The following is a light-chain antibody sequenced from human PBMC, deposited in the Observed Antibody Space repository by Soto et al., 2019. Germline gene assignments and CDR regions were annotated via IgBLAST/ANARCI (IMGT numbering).Light chain of an antibody. CDR2: DAS. J-gene: IGKJ4*01. Sequence: DIQMNQSPSSLSASVGDRVTITCQANQDISNYLNWYQHKPGKPPKLLIYDASNLETGVPSRFSGSKSGTAFTFTITSLQPEDIATYYCQQYDNLPFSFGGGTKVEIK. V-gene: IGKV1-33*01. CDR3: QQYDNLPFS. CDR1: QDISNY.